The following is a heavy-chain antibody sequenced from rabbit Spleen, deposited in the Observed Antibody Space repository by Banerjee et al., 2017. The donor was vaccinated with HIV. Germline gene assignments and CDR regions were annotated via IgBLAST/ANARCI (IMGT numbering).Heavy chain of an antibody. J-gene: IGHJ4*01. CDR2: IYVGEGNT. D-gene: IGHD4-1*01. CDR3: ARDLTDAIGWNFGW. Sequence: EQLKETGGGLVQPGGSLKVSCKASGFDFSAYGVSWVRQAPGKGLEWIGVIYVGEGNTDYANWVNGRFTISRENAQNTVFLQMTSLTAADTATYFCARDLTDAIGWNFGWWGPGTLVTVS. CDR1: GFDFSAYG. V-gene: IGHV1S47*01.